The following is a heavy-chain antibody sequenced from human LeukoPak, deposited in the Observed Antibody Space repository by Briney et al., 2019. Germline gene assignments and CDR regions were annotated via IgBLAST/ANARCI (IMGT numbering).Heavy chain of an antibody. CDR2: ISGSGGST. J-gene: IGHJ4*02. Sequence: PGGSLRLSCAASGFTFSSYAMSWVRQAPGKGLERVSAISGSGGSTYYADSVKGRFTISRDNSKNTLYLQMNSLRAEDTAVYYCAKDRYYGSGSYYIEAEFDYWGQGTLVTVSS. CDR3: AKDRYYGSGSYYIEAEFDY. CDR1: GFTFSSYA. V-gene: IGHV3-23*01. D-gene: IGHD3-10*01.